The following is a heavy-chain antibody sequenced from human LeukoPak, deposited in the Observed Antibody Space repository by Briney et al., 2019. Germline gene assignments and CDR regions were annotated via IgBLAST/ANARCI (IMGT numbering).Heavy chain of an antibody. V-gene: IGHV3-7*01. J-gene: IGHJ4*02. D-gene: IGHD2-15*01. CDR3: ARLFADIVVVVAATPGPGGSKEDY. CDR1: GFTFSSYW. CDR2: IKQDGSEK. Sequence: GGSLRLSCAASGFTFSSYWISWVRQAPGKGLEWVANIKQDGSEKYYVDSVKGRFTISRDNAKNSLYLQMNSLRAEDTAVYYCARLFADIVVVVAATPGPGGSKEDYWGQGTLVTVSS.